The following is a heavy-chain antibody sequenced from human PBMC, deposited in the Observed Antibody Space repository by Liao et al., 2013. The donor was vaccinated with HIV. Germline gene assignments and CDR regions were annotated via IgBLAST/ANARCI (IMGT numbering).Heavy chain of an antibody. Sequence: QVQLQESGPGLVKPSETLSLTCTVSGGSISSYYWSWIRQPPGKGLEWIGEINHSGGTNYNPSLKSRVTISADTSKKQFSLMLNFVTAADTAIYYCARGRRYYDSGRWGDYWGQGILVTVSS. J-gene: IGHJ4*02. V-gene: IGHV4-59*12. CDR1: GGSISSYY. CDR3: ARGRRYYDSGRWGDY. CDR2: INHSGGT. D-gene: IGHD3-16*01.